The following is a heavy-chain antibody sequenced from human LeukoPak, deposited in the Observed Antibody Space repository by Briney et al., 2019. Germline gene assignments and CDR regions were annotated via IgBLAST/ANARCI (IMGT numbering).Heavy chain of an antibody. CDR3: ARGTEPAAIQTGYYYYGMDV. J-gene: IGHJ6*02. V-gene: IGHV4-31*03. CDR2: IYYSGST. CDR1: SGSISSGGYY. Sequence: SETLSLTCTVSSGSISSGGYYWSWIRQHPGKGLEWIGYIYYSGSTYYNPSLKSRVTISVDTSKNQFSLKLSSVTAADTAVYYCARGTEPAAIQTGYYYYGMDVWGQGTTVTVSS. D-gene: IGHD2-2*01.